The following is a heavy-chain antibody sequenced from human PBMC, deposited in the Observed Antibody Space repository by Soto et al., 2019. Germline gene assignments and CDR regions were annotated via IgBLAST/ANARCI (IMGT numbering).Heavy chain of an antibody. CDR2: IIPIFGTA. J-gene: IGHJ6*02. CDR1: GGTFSSYA. Sequence: QVQLVQSGAEVKKPGSSVKVSCKASGGTFSSYAISWVRQAPGQGLEWMGGIIPIFGTANYEQKFHGRVTITADEHTSTDYMELSSLGSEDTAVYYCARGLRYFGGPPPPYYYYYGMDVWGQGTTVTVSS. D-gene: IGHD3-9*01. V-gene: IGHV1-69*01. CDR3: ARGLRYFGGPPPPYYYYYGMDV.